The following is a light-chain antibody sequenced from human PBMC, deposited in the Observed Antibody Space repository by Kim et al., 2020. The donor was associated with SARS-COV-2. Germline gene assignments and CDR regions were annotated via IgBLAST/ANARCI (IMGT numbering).Light chain of an antibody. CDR1: PSAIGHHNS. V-gene: IGLV2-14*03. CDR3: SSHTTSSTYV. Sequence: STTISCTGTPSAIGHHNSVSWYQQHQGTAPKLIIYDVSAQPSGVSNRFSGSHSGNTASLTISRLRAEGEADYYCSSHTTSSTYVFGSGTKVTVL. J-gene: IGLJ1*01. CDR2: DVS.